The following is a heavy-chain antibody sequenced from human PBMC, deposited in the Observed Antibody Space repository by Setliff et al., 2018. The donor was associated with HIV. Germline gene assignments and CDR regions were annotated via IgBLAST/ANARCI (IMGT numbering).Heavy chain of an antibody. D-gene: IGHD6-19*01. CDR3: ARDGGSSGWYFVLGYSGY. V-gene: IGHV4-39*02. Sequence: PSETLSLTCTVSGGSTDSGSYYWAWIRQPPGKGLEWIGSMYYTGSTYYNPSLKSRVTISIDTSKNQFSLKLNSVTAADTAMYYCARDGGSSGWYFVLGYSGYWGPGTLVTVSS. CDR1: GGSTDSGSYY. J-gene: IGHJ4*02. CDR2: MYYTGST.